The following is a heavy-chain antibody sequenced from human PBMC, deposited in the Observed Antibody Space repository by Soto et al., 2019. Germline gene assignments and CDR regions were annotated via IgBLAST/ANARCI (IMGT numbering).Heavy chain of an antibody. D-gene: IGHD3-22*01. Sequence: ASVKVSCKASGYTFTSYYMHWVRQAPGQGLEWMGIINPSGGSTSYAQKFQGRVTINRDTYTSTVYMELSSMRSEDTAVYYCARTDSSGHYYLLWGQGTLVTVSS. J-gene: IGHJ4*02. CDR2: INPSGGST. V-gene: IGHV1-46*01. CDR1: GYTFTSYY. CDR3: ARTDSSGHYYLL.